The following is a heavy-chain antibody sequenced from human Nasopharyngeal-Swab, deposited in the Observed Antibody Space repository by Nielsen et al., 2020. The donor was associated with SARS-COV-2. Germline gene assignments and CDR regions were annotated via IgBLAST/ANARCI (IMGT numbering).Heavy chain of an antibody. CDR2: ISSTSSVS. CDR1: GFTFRSNG. J-gene: IGHJ4*02. CDR3: ARDVALVGAELEY. D-gene: IGHD1-26*01. Sequence: GESLKISCAASGFTFRSNGMHWVRQAPGKGLEWVAYISSTSSVSYYADFAQGRITISRDNAANSLSLQMNSLRDEDTAIYYCARDVALVGAELEYWGQGTLVTVSS. V-gene: IGHV3-48*02.